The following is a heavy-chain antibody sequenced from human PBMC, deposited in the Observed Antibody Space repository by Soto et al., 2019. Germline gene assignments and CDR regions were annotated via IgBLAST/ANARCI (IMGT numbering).Heavy chain of an antibody. CDR1: GFTFSSYG. CDR3: AKEVGSGWYNGYYYYYGMDV. D-gene: IGHD6-19*01. CDR2: ISYDGSNK. Sequence: QVQLVESGGGVVQPGRSLRLSCAASGFTFSSYGMHWVRQAPGKGLEWVAVISYDGSNKYYADSVKGRFTISRDNSKNTRYLQMNSLRAEDTAVYYCAKEVGSGWYNGYYYYYGMDVWGQGTTVTVSS. V-gene: IGHV3-30*18. J-gene: IGHJ6*02.